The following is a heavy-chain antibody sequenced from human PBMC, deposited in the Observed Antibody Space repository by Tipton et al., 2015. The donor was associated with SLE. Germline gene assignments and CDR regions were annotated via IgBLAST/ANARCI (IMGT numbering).Heavy chain of an antibody. CDR2: FSDGGPT. J-gene: IGHJ6*03. CDR3: ARAPGLDRDYYYYYYMDV. CDR1: GGSLSSSGFF. D-gene: IGHD3/OR15-3a*01. Sequence: TLSLTCSVSGGSLSSSGFFWAWIRQAPGKGLEWIATFSDGGPTNYNPALKSRVDISSDLSKSQFSLELSSMTAADTAVYYCARAPGLDRDYYYYYYMDVWGKGTTVTVSS. V-gene: IGHV4-39*07.